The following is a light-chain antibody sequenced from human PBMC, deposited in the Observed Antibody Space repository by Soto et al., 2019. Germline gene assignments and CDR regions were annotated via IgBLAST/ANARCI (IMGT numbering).Light chain of an antibody. CDR2: EVS. CDR1: SSDVGGYNY. J-gene: IGLJ1*01. V-gene: IGLV2-8*01. CDR3: SSYAGSNSYV. Sequence: QSVLTQPPSASGSPGQSVTISCTGTSSDVGGYNYVSWYQQHPGKAPKLMIYEVSKRPSGVPDRFSGSKSGNTASLTVSGLQAEDEADYYCSSYAGSNSYVFGTWTKVTVL.